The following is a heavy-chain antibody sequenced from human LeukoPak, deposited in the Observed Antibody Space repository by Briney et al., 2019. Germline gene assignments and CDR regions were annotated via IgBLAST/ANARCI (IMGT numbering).Heavy chain of an antibody. CDR1: GFTFSEYG. CDR2: IWYDGYNK. Sequence: GGCLRHSCTASGFTFSEYGMYWVRPAPGTGVEWVAIIWYDGYNKYYADSVRGRFTISRDNSKNTVYVQMNNLRAEDTAVYYCARDRDRAEFYFDYWGQGTLVTVSS. V-gene: IGHV3-33*07. CDR3: ARDRDRAEFYFDY. D-gene: IGHD1-14*01. J-gene: IGHJ4*02.